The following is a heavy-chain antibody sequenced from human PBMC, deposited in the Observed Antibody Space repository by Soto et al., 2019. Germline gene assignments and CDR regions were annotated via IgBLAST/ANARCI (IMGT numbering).Heavy chain of an antibody. D-gene: IGHD3-22*01. CDR3: ARLAPDSSGWYGLDT. J-gene: IGHJ5*02. CDR2: VYHGGRT. CDR1: GDSISSRNW. Sequence: KPSETLSLTCNVSGDSISSRNWWHWVRQPPGKGLEWIGEVYHGGRTKYNPSLESRVTILVDMSKNQFSLNLFSVTAADTAVYFCARLAPDSSGWYGLDTWGQGSPVTVSS. V-gene: IGHV4-4*02.